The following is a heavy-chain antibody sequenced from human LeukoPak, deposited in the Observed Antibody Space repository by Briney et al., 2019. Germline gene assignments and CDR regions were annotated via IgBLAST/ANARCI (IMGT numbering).Heavy chain of an antibody. Sequence: SETLSLTCAVYGGSFSGYYWSWIRQPPGKGLEWLGEINHSGSTNYNPSLKSRVTISVDTSKNQFSLKLSSVTAADTAVYYCARRREMADFDYWGQGTLVTVSS. CDR2: INHSGST. CDR3: ARRREMADFDY. J-gene: IGHJ4*02. CDR1: GGSFSGYY. V-gene: IGHV4-34*01. D-gene: IGHD5-24*01.